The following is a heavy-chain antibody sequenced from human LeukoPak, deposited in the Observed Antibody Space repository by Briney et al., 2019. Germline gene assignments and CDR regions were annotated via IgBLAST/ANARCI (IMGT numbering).Heavy chain of an antibody. D-gene: IGHD7-27*01. CDR1: GYTFTVYY. CDR2: INPNSGGT. CDR3: ARDGNWGSLRGAFDI. J-gene: IGHJ3*02. Sequence: GASVKVSCKASGYTFTVYYMHWVRQAPGQGLEWMGWINPNSGGTNYAQNFQGRVTITRDTSISTAYMELSRLRSDDTAVYYCARDGNWGSLRGAFDIWGQGTMVTVSS. V-gene: IGHV1-2*02.